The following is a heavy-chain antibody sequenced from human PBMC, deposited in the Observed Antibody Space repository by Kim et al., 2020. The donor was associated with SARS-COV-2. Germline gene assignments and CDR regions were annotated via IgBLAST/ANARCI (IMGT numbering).Heavy chain of an antibody. V-gene: IGHV4-34*01. J-gene: IGHJ4*02. D-gene: IGHD3-10*01. CDR3: ARGRSYYGSGSYYN. Sequence: PAPKSRVTISVNTAKNQFSLKLSSVTAADTAVYYCARGRSYYGSGSYYNWGQGTLVTVSS.